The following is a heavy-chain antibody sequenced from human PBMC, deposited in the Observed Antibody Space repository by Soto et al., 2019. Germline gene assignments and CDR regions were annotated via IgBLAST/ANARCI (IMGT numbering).Heavy chain of an antibody. V-gene: IGHV3-23*04. J-gene: IGHJ5*01. Sequence: EVQLVESGGGLVQPGGSLRLSCAASGFTFSSYAMSWVRQAPGKGLDWVSSIGGSGSSTYYADSVKGRFTISRDNSKKTLFLQMNSLGAEDTAVYYCAKDPQGWGGWLVDSWGQGTLVTVSS. CDR3: AKDPQGWGGWLVDS. CDR1: GFTFSSYA. D-gene: IGHD6-19*01. CDR2: IGGSGSST.